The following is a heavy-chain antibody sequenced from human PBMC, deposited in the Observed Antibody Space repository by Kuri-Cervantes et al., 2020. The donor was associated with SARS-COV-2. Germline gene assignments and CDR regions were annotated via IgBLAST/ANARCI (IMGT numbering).Heavy chain of an antibody. J-gene: IGHJ4*02. D-gene: IGHD3-22*01. CDR1: GFTFSSYG. CDR2: IRYDGSNK. Sequence: GESLKISCAASGFTFSSYGMHWVRQAPGKGLEWVAFIRYDGSNKYYADSVKGRFTISRDNSKNTLYLQMNSLKTEDTAVYYCTTVIGYYDSSGYGRGYYFDYWGQGTLVTVSS. V-gene: IGHV3-30*02. CDR3: TTVIGYYDSSGYGRGYYFDY.